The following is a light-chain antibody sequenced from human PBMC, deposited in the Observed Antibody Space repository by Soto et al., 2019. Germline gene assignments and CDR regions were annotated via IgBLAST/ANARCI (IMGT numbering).Light chain of an antibody. J-gene: IGLJ1*01. CDR1: SSDVGGYKY. CDR2: EVT. V-gene: IGLV2-14*01. CDR3: TSYTSSSTYV. Sequence: QSVLTQPASVSGSPGQSITISCTGTSSDVGGYKYVSWYQQHPGKVPKLMIYEVTNRPSGVSSRFSGSKSGNTASLTTSGLQAEDEADYYCTSYTSSSTYVFGTGTKVTVL.